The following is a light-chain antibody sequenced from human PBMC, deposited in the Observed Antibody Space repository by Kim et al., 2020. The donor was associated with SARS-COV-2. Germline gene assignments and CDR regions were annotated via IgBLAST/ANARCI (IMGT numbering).Light chain of an antibody. CDR3: MQGTHWPYT. J-gene: IGKJ2*01. Sequence: DVVMTQSPLSLPVTLGQPASISCRSSQSLAHSDGNMYLNWFQQRPGQSPRRLIFKVSNRDSGVPDRFSGSGSGTDFTLQISGVEADDVGVYFCMQGTHWPYTFGQGTKLEIK. V-gene: IGKV2-30*02. CDR2: KVS. CDR1: QSLAHSDGNMY.